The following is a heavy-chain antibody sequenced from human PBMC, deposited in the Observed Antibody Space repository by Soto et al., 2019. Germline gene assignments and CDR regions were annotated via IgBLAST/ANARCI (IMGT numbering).Heavy chain of an antibody. J-gene: IGHJ4*02. D-gene: IGHD2-8*01. V-gene: IGHV3-23*01. Sequence: PWGSLRLSCVASGIPFGIRAMSLVRQSPGEGLEWVSTITDSGGDAKYAESVRGRLAISRDNSKNTLYLQMSSLRAEDPAIYYWARGSKDPDTDGLIFGFRGRGTSVAVSS. CDR1: GIPFGIRA. CDR3: ARGSKDPDTDGLIFGF. CDR2: ITDSGGDA.